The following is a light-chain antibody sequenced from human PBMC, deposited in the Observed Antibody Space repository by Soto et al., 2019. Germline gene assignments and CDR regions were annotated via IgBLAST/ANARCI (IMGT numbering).Light chain of an antibody. V-gene: IGLV4-69*01. Sequence: QPVLTQSPSASASLGASVKLTCTLSSVHSSYAIAWYQQQPEKGPRYLMKLNSDGSHSKGDGIPDRFSGSSSGAERYLTISSLQSEDEADYYCQTWGTGYWVFGGGTKLTVL. CDR2: LNSDGSH. J-gene: IGLJ3*02. CDR3: QTWGTGYWV. CDR1: SVHSSYA.